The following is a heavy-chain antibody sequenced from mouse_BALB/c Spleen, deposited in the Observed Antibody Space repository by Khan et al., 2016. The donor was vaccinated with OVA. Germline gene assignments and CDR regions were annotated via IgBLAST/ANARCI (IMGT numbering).Heavy chain of an antibody. CDR3: TRSGYANPFAY. Sequence: QVQLQQSGAELVKPGASVTLSCKASGYTFNSYYIYWVKQRPGQGLEWIGGLNPNNGDSHFNEKFKTKATLTVDKSSSTAYMHLSSLTSEDSAVYFCTRSGYANPFAYWGQGTLVTVSA. CDR1: GYTFNSYY. J-gene: IGHJ3*01. V-gene: IGHV1S81*02. CDR2: LNPNNGDS. D-gene: IGHD3-2*02.